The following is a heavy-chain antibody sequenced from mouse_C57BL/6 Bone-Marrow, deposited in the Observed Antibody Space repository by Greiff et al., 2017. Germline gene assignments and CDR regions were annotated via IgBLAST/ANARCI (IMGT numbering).Heavy chain of an antibody. Sequence: VKLLESGAELVKPGASVKISCKASGYAFSSYWMNWVKQRPGKGLEWIGQIYPGDGDTNYNGKFKGKATLTADTSSSTAYMQLSSLTSEDSAVYFCARLRRFYGYYAMYYWGQGTSVTVSS. J-gene: IGHJ4*01. CDR3: ARLRRFYGYYAMYY. CDR1: GYAFSSYW. D-gene: IGHD1-1*01. V-gene: IGHV1-80*01. CDR2: IYPGDGDT.